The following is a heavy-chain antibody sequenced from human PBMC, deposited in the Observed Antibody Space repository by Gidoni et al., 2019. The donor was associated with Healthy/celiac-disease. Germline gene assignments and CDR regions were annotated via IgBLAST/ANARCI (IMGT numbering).Heavy chain of an antibody. J-gene: IGHJ6*02. CDR2: IYTSGST. V-gene: IGHV4-4*07. CDR1: GGSISSYY. D-gene: IGHD6-13*01. Sequence: DSGPGLVKPSATLSLTCTVSGGSISSYYWSWIRQPAGKGLEWIGRIYTSGSTNYNPSLKSRVTMSVDTSKNQFSLKLSSVTAADTAVYYCARDGIAAAGPQEELYGMDVWGQGTTVTVSS. CDR3: ARDGIAAAGPQEELYGMDV.